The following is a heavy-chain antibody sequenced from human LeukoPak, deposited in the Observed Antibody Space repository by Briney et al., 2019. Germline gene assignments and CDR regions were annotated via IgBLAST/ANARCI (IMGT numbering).Heavy chain of an antibody. Sequence: SETLSLTCTVSGGSISSYYWSWIRQPPGKGLEWIGYIYYSGSTNYNPSLKSRVTISVDTSKNQFSLKLSSVTAADTAVYYCARQRLAAAGSSHFDYWGQGTLATVSS. D-gene: IGHD6-13*01. CDR1: GGSISSYY. CDR3: ARQRLAAAGSSHFDY. V-gene: IGHV4-59*08. J-gene: IGHJ4*02. CDR2: IYYSGST.